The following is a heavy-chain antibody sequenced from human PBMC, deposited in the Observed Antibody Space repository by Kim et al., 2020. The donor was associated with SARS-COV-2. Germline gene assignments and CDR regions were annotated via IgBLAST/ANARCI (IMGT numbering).Heavy chain of an antibody. V-gene: IGHV3-23*01. CDR3: AKELTVTTHYYYGMDV. CDR1: GFTFSSYA. CDR2: ISGSGGST. D-gene: IGHD4-17*01. Sequence: GGSLRLSCAASGFTFSSYAMSWVRQAPGKGLEWVSAISGSGGSTYYADSVKGRFTISRDNSKNTLYLQMNSLRAEDTAVYYCAKELTVTTHYYYGMDVWGQGTTVTVSS. J-gene: IGHJ6*02.